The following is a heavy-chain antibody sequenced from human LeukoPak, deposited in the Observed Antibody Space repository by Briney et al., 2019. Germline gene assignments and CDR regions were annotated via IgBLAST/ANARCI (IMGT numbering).Heavy chain of an antibody. CDR2: ISAYNGST. CDR3: ARDLKDYPPLYCTHGVCNQGVDY. V-gene: IGHV1-18*04. D-gene: IGHD2-8*01. CDR1: GYTFTSYG. J-gene: IGHJ4*02. Sequence: GASVKVSCKASGYTFTSYGISWVRQAPGQGLEWMGWISAYNGSTNYAQKLQGRVTMTTDTSTSTAYMELRGLRSDATAVYYCARDLKDYPPLYCTHGVCNQGVDYWGQGTLVTVSS.